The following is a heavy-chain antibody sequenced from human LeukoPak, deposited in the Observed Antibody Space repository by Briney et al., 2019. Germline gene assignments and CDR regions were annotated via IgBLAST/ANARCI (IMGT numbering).Heavy chain of an antibody. CDR3: AKDQAVAGHPLDY. Sequence: GGALILSCAAAEFTFSNYDMHCVRQAPGKGLEGWAFIRYDGNNKYYADSVKGRFTISRDNSKNTLYLQMNSLRAEDTAVYYCAKDQAVAGHPLDYWGQGPLVTVSS. J-gene: IGHJ4*02. CDR1: EFTFSNYD. V-gene: IGHV3-30*02. D-gene: IGHD6-19*01. CDR2: IRYDGNNK.